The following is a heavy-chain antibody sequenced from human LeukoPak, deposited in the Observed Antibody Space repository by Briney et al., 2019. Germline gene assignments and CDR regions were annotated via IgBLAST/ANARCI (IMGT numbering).Heavy chain of an antibody. D-gene: IGHD1-26*01. CDR1: GGTFSSYA. V-gene: IGHV1-69*06. J-gene: IGHJ4*02. CDR2: IIPIFGTA. Sequence: GASVKVSCKASGGTFSSYAISWVRQAPGQGLEWMGGIIPIFGTANYAQKFQGRVTITADKSTSTAYMELSSLRSEDTAVYYRASHSGSYGGHGYFDYWGQGTLVTVSS. CDR3: ASHSGSYGGHGYFDY.